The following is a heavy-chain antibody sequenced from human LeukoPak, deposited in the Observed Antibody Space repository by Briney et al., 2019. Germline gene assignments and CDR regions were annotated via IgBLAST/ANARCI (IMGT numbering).Heavy chain of an antibody. CDR3: VRDAQRLRDY. Sequence: PGGSLRLSCAASGFTFSSYSMNWVRQAPGKGLEWVSSISSSSSYIYYADSVKGRFTISRDNAKNSLYLQMNSLRAEDAAVYYCVRDAQRLRDYWGQGTLVTVSS. V-gene: IGHV3-21*01. CDR1: GFTFSSYS. CDR2: ISSSSSYI. J-gene: IGHJ4*02. D-gene: IGHD3-16*01.